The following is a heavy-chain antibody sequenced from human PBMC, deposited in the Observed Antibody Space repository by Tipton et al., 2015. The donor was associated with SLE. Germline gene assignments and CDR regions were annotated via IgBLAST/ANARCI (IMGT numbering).Heavy chain of an antibody. CDR1: GGFISRGSYY. D-gene: IGHD6-6*01. CDR2: VYTSGST. J-gene: IGHJ4*02. Sequence: TLSLTCTVSGGFISRGSYYWSWIRQPAAQGLEWIGRVYTSGSTKYNLSLKSRVTISVDTSRNQFSLNLSSVTAADTTVYYCERAPVAARPEGVFDYWGQGTLVTVSS. V-gene: IGHV4-61*02. CDR3: ERAPVAARPEGVFDY.